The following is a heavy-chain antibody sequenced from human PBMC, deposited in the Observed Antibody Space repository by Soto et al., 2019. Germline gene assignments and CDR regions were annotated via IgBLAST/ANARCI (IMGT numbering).Heavy chain of an antibody. CDR3: AREGVAAPYYYYGMDV. D-gene: IGHD2-15*01. Sequence: SETLSLTCTVSGDSIRSYYWSWIRQPPGKGLEWIGYISYTGSTHYNPSLKSRVTTSADTSKNQFSLKLSPVTTADTALYYCAREGVAAPYYYYGMDVWGQGSTVTVSS. CDR1: GDSIRSYY. J-gene: IGHJ6*02. V-gene: IGHV4-59*01. CDR2: ISYTGST.